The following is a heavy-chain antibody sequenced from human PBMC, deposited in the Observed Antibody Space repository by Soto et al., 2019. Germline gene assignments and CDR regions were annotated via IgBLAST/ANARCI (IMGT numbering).Heavy chain of an antibody. CDR3: ARASSSSSAADH. V-gene: IGHV4-31*03. J-gene: IGHJ4*02. D-gene: IGHD6-6*01. CDR2: IYDTASA. Sequence: QVQLQESGPGLVKASQTLSLICNVSGESISSGGYYWSWIRHHPGKGLEWIGYIYDTASAYYNPSLKSRVTISMGTSKNHFAMKLSSVTAADTAVYYCARASSSSSAADHWGQGTLITVSS. CDR1: GESISSGGYY.